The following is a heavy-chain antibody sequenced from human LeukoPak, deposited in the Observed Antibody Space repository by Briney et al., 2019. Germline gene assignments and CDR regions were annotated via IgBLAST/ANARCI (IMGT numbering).Heavy chain of an antibody. CDR1: GFRLSNYN. Sequence: GGSLRLSCAASGFRLSNYNMNWVRQTPGKGLEWISYISTSGNTIYYTDSVKGRFTVSRDNAKNAMYLQMNNLRAEDTAVYYCARDSGRYTSYYYYMDVWGKGTTVTVSS. D-gene: IGHD2-2*02. J-gene: IGHJ6*03. V-gene: IGHV3-48*03. CDR3: ARDSGRYTSYYYYMDV. CDR2: ISTSGNTI.